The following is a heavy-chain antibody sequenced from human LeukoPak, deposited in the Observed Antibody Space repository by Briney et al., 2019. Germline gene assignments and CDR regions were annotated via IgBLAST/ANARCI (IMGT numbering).Heavy chain of an antibody. D-gene: IGHD1-1*01. J-gene: IGHJ6*03. CDR2: IRYDGSNK. V-gene: IGHV3-30*02. CDR3: AKDGILERPDYYYYYMDV. CDR1: GFTFSSYG. Sequence: GGSLRLSCAASGFTFSSYGMHWVRQAPGKGLEWVAFIRYDGSNKYYADSVKGRFTISRDNSKNTLYLQMNSLRAEDTAVYYCAKDGILERPDYYYYYMDVWGKGTTVTVSS.